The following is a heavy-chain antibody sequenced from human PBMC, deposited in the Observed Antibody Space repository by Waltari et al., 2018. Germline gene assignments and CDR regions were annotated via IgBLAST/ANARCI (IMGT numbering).Heavy chain of an antibody. Sequence: QVQLVQSGAEVKKPGASVKVSCKASGYTFPGYYMHWVRQAPGQGLEWMGWINPKSGGTNYAQKFQGWVTMTRDTSISTAYMELSRLRSDDTAVYYCAREFGETTGFDYWGQGTLVTVSS. D-gene: IGHD3-10*01. CDR2: INPKSGGT. V-gene: IGHV1-2*04. CDR3: AREFGETTGFDY. CDR1: GYTFPGYY. J-gene: IGHJ4*02.